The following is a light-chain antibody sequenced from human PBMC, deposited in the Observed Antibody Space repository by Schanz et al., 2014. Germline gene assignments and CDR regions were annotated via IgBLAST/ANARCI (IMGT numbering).Light chain of an antibody. CDR3: SSYTSSDNLV. J-gene: IGLJ3*02. CDR1: SRDVGGYNY. CDR2: DVS. Sequence: QSALTQPASVSGSPGQSITISCTGTSRDVGGYNYVSWYQQHPGKAPKLMIYDVSTRPSGVSNRFSGSKSGNTASLTISGLQPEDEADYYCSSYTSSDNLVFGGGTKLTVL. V-gene: IGLV2-14*03.